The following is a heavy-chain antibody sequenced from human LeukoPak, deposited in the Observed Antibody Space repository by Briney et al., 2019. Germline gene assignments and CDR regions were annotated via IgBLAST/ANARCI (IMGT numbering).Heavy chain of an antibody. CDR1: GGSFSGYY. D-gene: IGHD3-22*01. CDR3: ARGLDYYDSSGYYLDY. V-gene: IGHV4-34*01. CDR2: INHSGST. Sequence: SETLSLTCAVYGGSFSGYYWSWIRRPPGKGLEWIGEINHSGSTNYNPSLKSRVTISVDTSKNQFSLKLSSVTAADTAVYYCARGLDYYDSSGYYLDYWGQGTLVTVSS. J-gene: IGHJ4*02.